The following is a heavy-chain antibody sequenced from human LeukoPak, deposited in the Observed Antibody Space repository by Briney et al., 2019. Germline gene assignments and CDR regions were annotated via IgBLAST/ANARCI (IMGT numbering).Heavy chain of an antibody. J-gene: IGHJ4*02. CDR2: IYYSGST. CDR3: ARRPRKRAGNLYYFDY. V-gene: IGHV4-59*12. CDR1: GGSISSYY. Sequence: SETLSLTCTVSGGSISSYYWNWIRQPPGKGLEWIGYIYYSGSTNYNPSLKSRVTISVDTSKNQFSLKLSSVTAADTAVYYCARRPRKRAGNLYYFDYWGQGTLVTVSS. D-gene: IGHD6-13*01.